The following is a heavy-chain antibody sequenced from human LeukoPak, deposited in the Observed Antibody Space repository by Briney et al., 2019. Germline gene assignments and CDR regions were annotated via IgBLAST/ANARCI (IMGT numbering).Heavy chain of an antibody. V-gene: IGHV1-18*01. CDR3: ARDSTVTGYLGEDGMDV. J-gene: IGHJ6*02. Sequence: ASVKVSCKASGYTFTTYGISWVRQAPGQGLEWMGWISGHNGNTQYAQKLQDRVTMTTDTATNTAHMELRNLRSDDAAVYYCARDSTVTGYLGEDGMDVWGQGTTVTAS. CDR1: GYTFTTYG. D-gene: IGHD3-9*01. CDR2: ISGHNGNT.